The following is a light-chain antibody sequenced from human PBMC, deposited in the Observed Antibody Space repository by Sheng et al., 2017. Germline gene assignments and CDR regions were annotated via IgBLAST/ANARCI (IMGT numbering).Light chain of an antibody. V-gene: IGLV1-51*02. J-gene: IGLJ2*01. Sequence: QSVLTQPPSVSGAPGQRVTISCTGSSSNIGAGYDVHWYQQVAGTAPKLLIYENNKRPSGIPDRFSGSKSGTSATLDITGLHTGDEADYYCGTWDSSLSTVVFGGGTKLTVL. CDR1: SSNIGAGYD. CDR2: ENN. CDR3: GTWDSSLSTVV.